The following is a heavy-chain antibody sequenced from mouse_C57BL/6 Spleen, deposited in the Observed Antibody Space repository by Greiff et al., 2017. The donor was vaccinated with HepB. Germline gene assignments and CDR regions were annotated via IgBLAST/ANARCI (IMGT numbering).Heavy chain of an antibody. CDR1: GYTFTSYW. CDR3: ASGTDYAMDY. D-gene: IGHD3-3*01. Sequence: VQLQESGAELVRPGSSVKLSCKASGYTFTSYWMHWVKQRPIQGLEWIGNIDPSDSETHYNQKFKDKATLTVDKSSSTAYMQLSSLTSEDSAVYYCASGTDYAMDYWGQGTSVTVSS. CDR2: IDPSDSET. V-gene: IGHV1-52*01. J-gene: IGHJ4*01.